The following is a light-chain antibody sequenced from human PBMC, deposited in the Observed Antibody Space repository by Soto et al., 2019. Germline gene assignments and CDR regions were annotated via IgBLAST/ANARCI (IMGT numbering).Light chain of an antibody. V-gene: IGLV1-51*01. CDR2: YNN. CDR1: SSNIGNNY. J-gene: IGLJ1*01. CDR3: GTWDSSLSARV. Sequence: QSVLTQPPSVSAAPGQKVTISCSGSSSNIGNNYVSWYQQLPGTAPKLLIYYNNKRPSGIPDRFSGSTSGTSATLGITGLQTGDEADDYCGTWDSSLSARVFGTGTKLTVL.